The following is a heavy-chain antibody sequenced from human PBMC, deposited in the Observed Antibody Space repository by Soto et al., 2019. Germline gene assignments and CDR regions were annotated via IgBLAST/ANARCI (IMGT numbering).Heavy chain of an antibody. V-gene: IGHV3-33*01. D-gene: IGHD4-17*01. Sequence: QVQLVESGGGVVQPGMSLRLSCAASGFSFRSYGMHWVRQAPGKGLEWVAVIWYDGSNKYYADSVKGRFTISRDNSKNTLYLQLNSLRAEDTAVYYCARGAPSGTVADYWGQGTLVTVSS. J-gene: IGHJ4*02. CDR2: IWYDGSNK. CDR1: GFSFRSYG. CDR3: ARGAPSGTVADY.